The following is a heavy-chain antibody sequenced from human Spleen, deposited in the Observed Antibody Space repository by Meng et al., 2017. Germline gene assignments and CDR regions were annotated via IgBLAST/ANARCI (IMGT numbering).Heavy chain of an antibody. D-gene: IGHD5-12*01. V-gene: IGHV4-38-2*02. J-gene: IGHJ4*02. CDR1: GDSISRGYY. CDR2: IYHSGTT. Sequence: SETLSLTCVVSGDSISRGYYWGWIRQPPGKGLEYIGIIYHSGTTYYSPSLKSRVTISVDMYKNRFSLKLSSVTAADTAVYYCARDRYSGYQHYFDYWGQGTLVTVSS. CDR3: ARDRYSGYQHYFDY.